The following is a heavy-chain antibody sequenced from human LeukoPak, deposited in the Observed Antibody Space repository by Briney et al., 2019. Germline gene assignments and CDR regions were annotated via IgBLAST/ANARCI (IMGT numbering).Heavy chain of an antibody. CDR3: ATHLRYFAAFDP. J-gene: IGHJ5*02. D-gene: IGHD1-14*01. Sequence: ASVKVSCKASGYTFTSYYMHWVRQAPGQGLEWMGIINPSGGSTSYAQKFQGRVTMTEDTSTDTAYMELSSLRSEDTAVYHCATHLRYFAAFDPWGQGTLVTVSS. V-gene: IGHV1-46*01. CDR1: GYTFTSYY. CDR2: INPSGGST.